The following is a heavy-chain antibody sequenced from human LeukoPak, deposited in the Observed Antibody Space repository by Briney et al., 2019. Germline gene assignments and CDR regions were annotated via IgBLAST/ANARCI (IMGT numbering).Heavy chain of an antibody. D-gene: IGHD1-26*01. CDR2: ISGSGSGSST. CDR3: AKDSIVGATGSVY. J-gene: IGHJ4*02. CDR1: GFTFSSSA. Sequence: GGSLRLSCAASGFTFSSSAMSWVRQAPGKGLEWVSTISGSGSGSSTYYADSVKGRFTISRDNSKNTLYLQMNSLRAEDTAVYYCAKDSIVGATGSVYWGQGTLVTVSS. V-gene: IGHV3-23*01.